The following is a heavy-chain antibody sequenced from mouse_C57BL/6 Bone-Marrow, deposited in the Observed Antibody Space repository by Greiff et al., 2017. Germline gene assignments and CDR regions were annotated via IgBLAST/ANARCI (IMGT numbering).Heavy chain of an antibody. J-gene: IGHJ4*01. CDR1: GFTFSSYA. D-gene: IGHD2-3*01. V-gene: IGHV5-4*03. Sequence: EVKLVESGGGLVKPGGSLKLSCAASGFTFSSYAMSWVRQTPEKRLEWVATISDGGSYTYYPDNVKGRFTISRDNAKNNLYLQKSHLKSEDTAMYYCARWLLGAMDYWGQGTSVTVSS. CDR2: ISDGGSYT. CDR3: ARWLLGAMDY.